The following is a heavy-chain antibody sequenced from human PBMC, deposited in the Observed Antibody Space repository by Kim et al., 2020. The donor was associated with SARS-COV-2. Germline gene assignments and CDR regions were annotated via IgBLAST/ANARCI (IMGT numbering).Heavy chain of an antibody. CDR3: VKDFGVGRPYRYYYDSSGYYYFDY. CDR2: ISSNGGST. V-gene: IGHV3-64D*06. D-gene: IGHD3-22*01. CDR1: GFTFSSYA. Sequence: GGSLRLSCSASGFTFSSYAMHWVRQAPGKGLEYVSAISSNGGSTYYADSVKGRFTISRDNSKNTLYLQMSSLRAEDTAVYYCVKDFGVGRPYRYYYDSSGYYYFDYWGQGTLVTVSS. J-gene: IGHJ4*02.